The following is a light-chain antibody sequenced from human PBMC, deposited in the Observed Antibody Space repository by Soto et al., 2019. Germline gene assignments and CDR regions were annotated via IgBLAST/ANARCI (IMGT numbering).Light chain of an antibody. J-gene: IGLJ1*01. CDR2: DVS. CDR1: SSDVGGYNY. V-gene: IGLV2-14*03. CDR3: CSYAGSSTSYV. Sequence: QSVLAQPASVSGSPGQSITISCTGTSSDVGGYNYVSWYQHHPGKAPKLMIYDVSNRPSGVSNRFSGSKSGNTASLTISGLQAEDEADYYCCSYAGSSTSYVFGTGTKVTVL.